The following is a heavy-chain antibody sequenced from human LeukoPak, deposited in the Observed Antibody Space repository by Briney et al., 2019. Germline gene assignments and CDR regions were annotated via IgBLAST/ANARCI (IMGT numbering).Heavy chain of an antibody. D-gene: IGHD1-14*01. CDR1: GGSFSGYY. V-gene: IGHV4-34*01. CDR2: IYYSGST. J-gene: IGHJ4*02. CDR3: AGYNIPYTFEF. Sequence: SETLSLTCAVYGGSFSGYYWSWIRQPPGKGLEWIGYIYYSGSTYYNPSLKSRVTISLDKSRNQFSLQLSSVTAADTAVYYCAGYNIPYTFEFGGPGTVVTVSS.